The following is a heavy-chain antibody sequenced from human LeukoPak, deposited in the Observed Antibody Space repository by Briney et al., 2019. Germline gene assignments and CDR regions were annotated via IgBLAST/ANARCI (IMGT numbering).Heavy chain of an antibody. CDR3: ARWKVDYDILTGAPPNNWFDP. Sequence: GGSLRLSCAASGFTFSSYWMHWVHQAPGKGLVWVSRINSDGSSTSYADSVKGRFTISRDNAKNTLYLQMNSLRAEDTAVYYCARWKVDYDILTGAPPNNWFDPWGQGTLVTVSS. J-gene: IGHJ5*02. CDR1: GFTFSSYW. V-gene: IGHV3-74*01. CDR2: INSDGSST. D-gene: IGHD3-9*01.